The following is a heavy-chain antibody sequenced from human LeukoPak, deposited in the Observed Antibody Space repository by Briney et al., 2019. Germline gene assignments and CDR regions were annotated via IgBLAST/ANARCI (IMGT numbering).Heavy chain of an antibody. D-gene: IGHD2-15*01. CDR3: ARVSPYCSGGNCYSHDAFDI. J-gene: IGHJ3*02. Sequence: SETLSLTCAVYGGSFSGNYWSWIRQPPGKGLEWIGEINHSGSTDYNPSLKSRVTISIDTSNNQFSLKLSSVTAADTAVYYCARVSPYCSGGNCYSHDAFDIWGQGTMVTVSS. CDR1: GGSFSGNY. CDR2: INHSGST. V-gene: IGHV4-34*01.